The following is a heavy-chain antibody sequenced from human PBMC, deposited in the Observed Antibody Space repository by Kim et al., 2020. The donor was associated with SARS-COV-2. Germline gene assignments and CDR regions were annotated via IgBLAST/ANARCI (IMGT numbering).Heavy chain of an antibody. CDR2: IYYSGTT. V-gene: IGHV4-39*01. CDR1: GGSISSSSSY. D-gene: IGHD3-22*01. Sequence: SETLSLTCTVSGGSISSSSSYWGWIRQPPGKGLECIGSIYYSGTTYYNPSLKSRVTISVDTSKNQFSLRLSSVTAADTAVYYCARHTDYYDTSDRRRREFDYWGQGTLVTVSS. CDR3: ARHTDYYDTSDRRRREFDY. J-gene: IGHJ4*02.